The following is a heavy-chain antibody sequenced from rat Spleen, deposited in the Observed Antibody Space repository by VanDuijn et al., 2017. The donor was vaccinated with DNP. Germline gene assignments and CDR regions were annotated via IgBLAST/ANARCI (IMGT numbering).Heavy chain of an antibody. V-gene: IGHV5S13*01. CDR2: ISTVGDNG. CDR3: VRVNSGFLYYALDA. D-gene: IGHD4-4*01. Sequence: EVQVVESGGGLVQPGRSLKLSCAASGFTFRNYDMAWVRQAPTKGLEWVSSISTVGDNGVYRDSVKGRFTISRDNAKNTQYLQMDSLRSEDTATYYCVRVNSGFLYYALDAWGQGTSVTVSS. CDR1: GFTFRNYD. J-gene: IGHJ4*01.